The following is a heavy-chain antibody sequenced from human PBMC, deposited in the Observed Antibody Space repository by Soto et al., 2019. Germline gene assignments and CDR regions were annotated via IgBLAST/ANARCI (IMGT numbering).Heavy chain of an antibody. V-gene: IGHV3-30*04. J-gene: IGHJ4*02. CDR1: GFTLSRYA. Sequence: GGSPRLSSAASGFTLSRYAIHWFRQAPGKGLEWVAVISRDGTNKYYVDSVKGRFTIYRDNSRTTLYLQLNSLRQEDAAVYYCARSRSGAVADSCDLWGEGTLGTGSS. CDR3: ARSRSGAVADSCDL. CDR2: ISRDGTNK. D-gene: IGHD3-10*01.